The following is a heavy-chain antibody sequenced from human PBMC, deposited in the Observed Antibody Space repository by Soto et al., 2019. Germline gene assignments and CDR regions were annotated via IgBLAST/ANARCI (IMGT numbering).Heavy chain of an antibody. CDR2: IYYSGTT. J-gene: IGHJ4*02. V-gene: IGHV4-59*12. CDR1: GGSISGYY. Sequence: SETLSLTCSVSGGSISGYYWSWIRQPPGKGLEWIGDIYYSGTTNYNPSLKSRVTMSVDTSKNHFSLTLSSVTAADTAVYYCARVSIAAAGTVDYSGQGTLVTVSS. CDR3: ARVSIAAAGTVDY. D-gene: IGHD6-13*01.